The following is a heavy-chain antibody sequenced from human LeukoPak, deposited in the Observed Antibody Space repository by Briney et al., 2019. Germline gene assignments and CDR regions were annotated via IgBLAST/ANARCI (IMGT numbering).Heavy chain of an antibody. CDR3: ARDRRDGYNPDFDY. V-gene: IGHV1-69*05. J-gene: IGHJ4*02. D-gene: IGHD5-24*01. Sequence: SVKVSCKASGGTFSSYAISWVRQAPGQGLVWMGRIIPIFGTANYAQKFQGRVTITTDESTSTAYMELSSLRSKDTAVYYCARDRRDGYNPDFDYWGQGTLVTVSS. CDR2: IIPIFGTA. CDR1: GGTFSSYA.